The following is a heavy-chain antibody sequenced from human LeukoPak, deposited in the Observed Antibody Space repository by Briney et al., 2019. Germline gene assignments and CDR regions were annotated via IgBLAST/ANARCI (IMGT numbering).Heavy chain of an antibody. CDR2: IIPTFGTA. CDR1: GGTFSSYA. CDR3: ATPGGDSSGYPLYYFDY. D-gene: IGHD3-22*01. V-gene: IGHV1-69*05. Sequence: SVKVSCKASGGTFSSYAISWVRQAPGQGLEWMGGIIPTFGTANYAQKFQGRVTITTDESTSTAYMELSSLRSEDTAVYYCATPGGDSSGYPLYYFDYWGQGTLVTVSS. J-gene: IGHJ4*02.